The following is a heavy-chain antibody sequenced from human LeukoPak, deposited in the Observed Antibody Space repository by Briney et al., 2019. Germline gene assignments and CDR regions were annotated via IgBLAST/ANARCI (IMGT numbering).Heavy chain of an antibody. CDR1: GFTFSRAW. CDR2: FKSKTDGGTT. D-gene: IGHD5-24*01. CDR3: TRVWLQYFDY. V-gene: IGHV3-15*01. Sequence: GGSLRLSCAASGFTFSRAWMNWVRQAPGKGLEWVGRFKSKTDGGTTEYAASVKGRFTISRDDSKRIAYLQMNSLKTDDTAVYYCTRVWLQYFDYWGQGTLITVSS. J-gene: IGHJ4*02.